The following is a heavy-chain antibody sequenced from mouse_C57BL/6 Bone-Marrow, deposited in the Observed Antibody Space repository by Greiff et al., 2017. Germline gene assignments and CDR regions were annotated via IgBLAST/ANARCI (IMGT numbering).Heavy chain of an antibody. V-gene: IGHV5-17*01. Sequence: DVMLVESGGGLVKPGGSLKLSCAASGFTFSDYGMYWVRQAPEKGLEWVAYISSGSSTIYYADPVKGRFTISRDNAKNTLFLQMTSLRSEDTAMYYCARDGGPFGVWGPGTTVTVSS. J-gene: IGHJ1*01. CDR1: GFTFSDYG. CDR3: ARDGGPFGV. D-gene: IGHD1-1*02. CDR2: ISSGSSTI.